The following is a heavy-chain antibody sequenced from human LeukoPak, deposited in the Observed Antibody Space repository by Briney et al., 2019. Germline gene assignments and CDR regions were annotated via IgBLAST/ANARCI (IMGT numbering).Heavy chain of an antibody. Sequence: PSETLSLTCTVSGGSISSGGYYWSWIRQHPGKGLEWIGYIYYSGSTYYNPSLKSRVTISVDTSKNQFSLKLSSVTAADTAVYYCASLGYSGYDWEFDYWGQGTLVTVSS. J-gene: IGHJ4*02. CDR1: GGSISSGGYY. V-gene: IGHV4-31*03. CDR3: ASLGYSGYDWEFDY. D-gene: IGHD5-12*01. CDR2: IYYSGST.